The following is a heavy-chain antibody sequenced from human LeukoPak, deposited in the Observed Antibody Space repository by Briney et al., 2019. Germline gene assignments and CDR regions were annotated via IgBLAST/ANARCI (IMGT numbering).Heavy chain of an antibody. CDR3: ARLNLDYGDYVEDY. J-gene: IGHJ4*02. CDR2: IYYSGST. Sequence: PSETLSLTCTVSGGSISSYYWSWIRQPPGKGLEWVGYIYYSGSTNSNPSLKRRVTISVDTSKNQFSLKLSSLTAADTAVYYCARLNLDYGDYVEDYWGQGTLVTVSS. V-gene: IGHV4-59*08. D-gene: IGHD4-17*01. CDR1: GGSISSYY.